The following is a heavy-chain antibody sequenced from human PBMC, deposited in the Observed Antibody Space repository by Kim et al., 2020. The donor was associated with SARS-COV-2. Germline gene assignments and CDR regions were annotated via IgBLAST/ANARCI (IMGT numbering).Heavy chain of an antibody. CDR2: ISADNGNT. J-gene: IGHJ6*02. D-gene: IGHD6-19*01. CDR1: GYTFTSYG. CDR3: ARLSSGYSSGWCPGTYSYCGMDV. V-gene: IGHV1-18*01. Sequence: ASVKVSCKASGYTFTSYGMSWVRQAPGQGLEWMGWISADNGNTNYAQKLQGRVTMTTDTSTSTAYMELRSLRSDDTAVYYCARLSSGYSSGWCPGTYSYCGMDVWGQGTPVTVSS.